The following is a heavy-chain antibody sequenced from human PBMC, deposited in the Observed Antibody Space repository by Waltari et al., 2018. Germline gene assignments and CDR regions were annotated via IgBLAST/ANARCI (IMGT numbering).Heavy chain of an antibody. D-gene: IGHD2-15*01. CDR3: ARDQCSGGSCYRTNYYYGMDV. Sequence: QVQLVQSGAEVKKPGSSVKVSCKASGGPFSSYAISLVRTAPGQGLEWMGRIIPILGIANYAQKFQGRVTITADKSTSTAYMELSSLRSEDTAVYYCARDQCSGGSCYRTNYYYGMDVWGQGTTVTVSS. CDR1: GGPFSSYA. J-gene: IGHJ6*02. CDR2: IIPILGIA. V-gene: IGHV1-69*04.